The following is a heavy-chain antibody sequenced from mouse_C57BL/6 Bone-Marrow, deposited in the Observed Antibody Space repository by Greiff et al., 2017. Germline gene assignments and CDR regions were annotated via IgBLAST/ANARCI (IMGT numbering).Heavy chain of an antibody. D-gene: IGHD1-1*01. Sequence: QVHVKQSGAELARPGASVKLSCKASGYTFTSYGISWVKQRTGQGLEWIGEIYPRSGNTYYNEKFKGKATLAAEKSSSAAYMELRSLTSEDSAVYFCARSDYGAWFAYWGQGTLVTVSA. CDR3: ARSDYGAWFAY. CDR1: GYTFTSYG. J-gene: IGHJ3*01. V-gene: IGHV1-81*01. CDR2: IYPRSGNT.